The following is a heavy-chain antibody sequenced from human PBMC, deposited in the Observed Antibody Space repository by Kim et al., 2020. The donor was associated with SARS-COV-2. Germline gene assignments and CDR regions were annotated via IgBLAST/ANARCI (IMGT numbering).Heavy chain of an antibody. CDR3: AKIWPSSSWYEDLEGAFDI. D-gene: IGHD6-13*01. V-gene: IGHV3-23*01. J-gene: IGHJ3*02. CDR1: GFTFSSYA. Sequence: GGSLRLSCAASGFTFSSYAMSWVRQAPGKGLEWVSAISGSGGSTYYADSVKGRFTISRDNSKNTLYLQMNSLRAEDTAVYYCAKIWPSSSWYEDLEGAFDIWGQGTMVTVSS. CDR2: ISGSGGST.